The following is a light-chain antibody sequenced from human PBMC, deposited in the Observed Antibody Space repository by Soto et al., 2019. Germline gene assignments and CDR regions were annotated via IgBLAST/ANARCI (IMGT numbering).Light chain of an antibody. V-gene: IGKV1-5*01. CDR1: HDIGNS. Sequence: DIQVTQSPPSLSASVGDRVTITCQASHDIGNSLNWHQAKPGQAPKFLIYDASNLESGVPSRFSGSGSGTEFTLTISSLQPDDFATYYGEPYSSYWTFGQGTKADI. J-gene: IGKJ1*01. CDR3: EPYSSYWT. CDR2: DAS.